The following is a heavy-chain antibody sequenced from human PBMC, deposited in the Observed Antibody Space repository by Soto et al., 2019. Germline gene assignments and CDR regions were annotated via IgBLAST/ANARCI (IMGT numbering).Heavy chain of an antibody. CDR3: ARLVPATKWRGAAFDI. CDR2: IYPGDSDT. Sequence: PGESLKISCKGFGYSFTNYWIVWVRQMPGKGLEWMGIIYPGDSDTRYSPSFQGQVTISADKSIDTAYLQWSSLKASDTASDTAMYYCARLVPATKWRGAAFDIWGQRTMVTVSS. D-gene: IGHD2-2*01. CDR1: GYSFTNYW. V-gene: IGHV5-51*01. J-gene: IGHJ3*02.